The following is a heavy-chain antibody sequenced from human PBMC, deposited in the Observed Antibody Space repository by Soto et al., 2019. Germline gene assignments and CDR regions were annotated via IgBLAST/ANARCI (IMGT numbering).Heavy chain of an antibody. J-gene: IGHJ4*02. CDR2: ISYDGSNQ. CDR1: GFTFSTYA. D-gene: IGHD6-19*01. Sequence: GGSLRLSCAASGFTFSTYAIYWVRLPPGKGLEWVASISYDGSNQYYADSVKGRVTISRDNSKNTLDLQMNSLRTEDTAVYYCATTDYSSGWTNWGQGTQVTVSS. CDR3: ATTDYSSGWTN. V-gene: IGHV3-30-3*01.